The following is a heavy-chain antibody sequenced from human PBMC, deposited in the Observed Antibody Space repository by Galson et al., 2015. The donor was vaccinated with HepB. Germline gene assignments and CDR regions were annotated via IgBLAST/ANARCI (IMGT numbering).Heavy chain of an antibody. J-gene: IGHJ3*02. D-gene: IGHD5-24*01. CDR2: IIPILGIA. CDR1: GGTFSSYT. CDR3: ARVNVEVAGDDAFDI. Sequence: SVKVSCKASGGTFSSYTISWVRQAPGQGLEWMGRIIPILGIANYAQKFQGRVTITADKSTSTAYMELSSLRSEDTAVYYCARVNVEVAGDDAFDIWGQGTMVTVSS. V-gene: IGHV1-69*02.